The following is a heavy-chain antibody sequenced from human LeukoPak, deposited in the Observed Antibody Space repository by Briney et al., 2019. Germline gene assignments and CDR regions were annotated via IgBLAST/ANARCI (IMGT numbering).Heavy chain of an antibody. CDR1: GFIFCGYD. J-gene: IGHJ6*02. CDR2: FGTVGDT. D-gene: IGHD1-1*01. CDR3: ARAGSGNRWANYGMDV. V-gene: IGHV3-13*01. Sequence: GGSLSLFCAASGFIFCGYDMLWLRRARGKSVEWVLAFGTVGDTYYPDSVKGRFTISRENAKNSLYLQMNSLRAGDTAVYYCARAGSGNRWANYGMDVWGQGTTVTVSS.